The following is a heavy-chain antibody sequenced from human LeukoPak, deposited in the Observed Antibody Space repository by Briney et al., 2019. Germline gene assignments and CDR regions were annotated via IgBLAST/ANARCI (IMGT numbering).Heavy chain of an antibody. CDR1: GYTFTSYG. CDR2: ISAYNGNT. CDR3: ARDLEDYYDSSGYIFDY. D-gene: IGHD3-22*01. V-gene: IGHV1-18*01. Sequence: ASVKVSCKASGYTFTSYGISWVRQAPGQGLEWMGRISAYNGNTNYAQKLQGRVTMTTDTSTSTAYMELRSLRSDDTAVYYCARDLEDYYDSSGYIFDYWGQGTLVTVSS. J-gene: IGHJ4*02.